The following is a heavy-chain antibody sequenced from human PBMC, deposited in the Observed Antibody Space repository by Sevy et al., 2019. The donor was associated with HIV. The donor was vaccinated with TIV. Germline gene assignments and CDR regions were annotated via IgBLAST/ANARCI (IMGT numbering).Heavy chain of an antibody. CDR2: ISGSGGST. V-gene: IGHV3-23*01. D-gene: IGHD3-10*01. Sequence: GGSLRLSCAASGFIFNSYAMSWVRQAPGKGLEWVSGISGSGGSTYYADSVKGRSSISRDNSMNTVYLEINSLRAEDTAVYFWAKGYGSGSPPDSWGQGTLVTVSS. CDR3: AKGYGSGSPPDS. CDR1: GFIFNSYA. J-gene: IGHJ4*02.